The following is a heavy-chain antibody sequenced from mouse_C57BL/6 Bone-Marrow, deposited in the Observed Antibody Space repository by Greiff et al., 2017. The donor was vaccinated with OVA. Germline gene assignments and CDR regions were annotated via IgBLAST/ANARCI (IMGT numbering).Heavy chain of an antibody. CDR1: GYSITSGYY. CDR3: ARRHDYDWYFDV. CDR2: ISYDGSN. D-gene: IGHD2-4*01. Sequence: ESGPGLVKPSQSLPLTCSVTGYSITSGYYWNWIRQFPGNKLEWMGYISYDGSNNYNPSLKNRISITRDTSKNQFFLKLNSVTTEDTATYYCARRHDYDWYFDVWGTGTTVTVSS. V-gene: IGHV3-6*01. J-gene: IGHJ1*03.